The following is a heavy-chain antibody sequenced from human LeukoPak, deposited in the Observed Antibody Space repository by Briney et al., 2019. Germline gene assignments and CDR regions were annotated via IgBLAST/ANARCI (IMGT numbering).Heavy chain of an antibody. CDR2: ISGSGGST. CDR3: AKDRSFWGYDDGAFDI. V-gene: IGHV3-23*01. D-gene: IGHD3-3*01. J-gene: IGHJ3*02. CDR1: GFTFSSYA. Sequence: QSGGSLRLSCAASGFTFSSYAMSWVRQAPGKGLEWVSAISGSGGSTYYADSVKGRFTISRDNSKNTLYLQMNSLRAEDTAVYYCAKDRSFWGYDDGAFDIWGQGTMVTVSS.